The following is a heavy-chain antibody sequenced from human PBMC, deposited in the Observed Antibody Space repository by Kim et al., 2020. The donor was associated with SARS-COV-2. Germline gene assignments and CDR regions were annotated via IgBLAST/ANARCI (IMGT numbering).Heavy chain of an antibody. V-gene: IGHV3-7*01. CDR3: AGHNNWSFDP. J-gene: IGHJ5*02. CDR2: SEM. D-gene: IGHD1-1*01. Sequence: SEMNCVDSVKGRFTISRDNARNSRYLKRNSLRAEDTAVYYCAGHNNWSFDPWGQGTQVTVSS.